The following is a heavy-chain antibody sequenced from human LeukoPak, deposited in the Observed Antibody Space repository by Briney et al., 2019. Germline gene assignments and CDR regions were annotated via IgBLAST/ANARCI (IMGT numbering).Heavy chain of an antibody. CDR1: GGSISSSSYY. Sequence: PSETLSLTCTVSGGSISSSSYYWGWLRQHPGKGREWVGYIYYSGSTYYNPSLKSRVTISVDTSKIQFSLNLTSVTAADTAVYYCALELVVPAALERLNAFDIWGHGTMVTVSS. J-gene: IGHJ3*02. CDR2: IYYSGST. CDR3: ALELVVPAALERLNAFDI. V-gene: IGHV4-39*07. D-gene: IGHD2-2*01.